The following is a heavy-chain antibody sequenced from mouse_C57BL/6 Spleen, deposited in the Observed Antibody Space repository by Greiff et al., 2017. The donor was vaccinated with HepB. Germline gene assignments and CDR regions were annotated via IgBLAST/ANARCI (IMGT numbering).Heavy chain of an antibody. V-gene: IGHV1-52*01. Sequence: QVQLQQSGAELVRPGSSVKLSCKASGYTFTSYWMHWVKQRPIQGLEWIGNIDPSDSETHYNQKFKDKATLTVDKSSSTAYMQLSSLTSEDSAVYYCARGYYYGSSLQAMDYWGQGTSVTVSS. CDR3: ARGYYYGSSLQAMDY. J-gene: IGHJ4*01. CDR2: IDPSDSET. D-gene: IGHD1-1*01. CDR1: GYTFTSYW.